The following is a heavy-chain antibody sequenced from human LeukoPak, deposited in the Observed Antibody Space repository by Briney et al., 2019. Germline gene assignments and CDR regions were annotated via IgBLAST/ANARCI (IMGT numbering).Heavy chain of an antibody. CDR1: GYTFTGYF. CDR3: ARDFGDYYDSSGYDPDY. CDR2: INPNSGGT. Sequence: ASVKVSCKASGYTFTGYFMHWVRQAPGQGLEWMGRINPNSGGTNYAQKFQGRVTMTRDTSISTAYMELSRLRSDDTAVYYCARDFGDYYDSSGYDPDYWGQGTLLTVSS. J-gene: IGHJ4*02. V-gene: IGHV1-2*06. D-gene: IGHD3-22*01.